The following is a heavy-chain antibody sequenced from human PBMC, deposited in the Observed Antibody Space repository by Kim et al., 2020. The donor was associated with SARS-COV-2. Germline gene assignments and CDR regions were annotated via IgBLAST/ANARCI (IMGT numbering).Heavy chain of an antibody. J-gene: IGHJ6*02. D-gene: IGHD2-2*01. CDR2: ISSSGSTI. CDR3: ARGFYCSSTSCYFAYYYYYGMDV. CDR1: GFTFSDYY. V-gene: IGHV3-11*01. Sequence: GGSLRLSCAASGFTFSDYYMSWIRQAPGKGLEWVSYISSSGSTIYYADSVKGRFTISRDNAKNSQYLQMNSLRAEDTAVYYCARGFYCSSTSCYFAYYYYYGMDVWGQGTTVTVSS.